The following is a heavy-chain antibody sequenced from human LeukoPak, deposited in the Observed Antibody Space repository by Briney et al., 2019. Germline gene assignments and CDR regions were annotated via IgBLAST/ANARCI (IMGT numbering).Heavy chain of an antibody. CDR3: ARGIVGWEQQLVPFDY. Sequence: GRSLRLSCAASGFTFSSYGMHWVRQAPGKGLEWVAVIWYDGSNKYYADSVKGRFTISRDNSKNTLYLQMNSLRAEDTAVYYCARGIVGWEQQLVPFDYWGQGTLVTVSS. CDR1: GFTFSSYG. V-gene: IGHV3-33*01. D-gene: IGHD6-13*01. CDR2: IWYDGSNK. J-gene: IGHJ4*02.